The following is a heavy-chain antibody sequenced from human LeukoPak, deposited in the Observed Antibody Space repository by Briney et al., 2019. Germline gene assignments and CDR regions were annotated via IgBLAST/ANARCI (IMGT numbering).Heavy chain of an antibody. Sequence: NPSETLSLTCTVSGGSITSSSYYWGWIRQPPGKGLEWIGSIYYSGSTYYNPSLKSRVTISVDTSKNQFSLKLSSVTAADTAVYYCARIGKRSGRPFYLDYWGQGTLVTVSS. D-gene: IGHD3-10*01. CDR2: IYYSGST. J-gene: IGHJ4*02. CDR1: GGSITSSSYY. CDR3: ARIGKRSGRPFYLDY. V-gene: IGHV4-39*01.